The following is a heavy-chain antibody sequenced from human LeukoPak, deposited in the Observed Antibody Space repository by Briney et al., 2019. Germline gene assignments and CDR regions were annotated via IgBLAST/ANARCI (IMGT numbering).Heavy chain of an antibody. CDR2: ISWNSNKI. CDR3: ARDTPEYGDSPDAFDI. CDR1: GFTFDDYT. V-gene: IGHV3-9*01. J-gene: IGHJ3*02. D-gene: IGHD4-17*01. Sequence: GGSLRLSCAASGFTFDDYTMHWVRQAPGKGLEWVSGISWNSNKIDYADSVKGRFTISRDNAKNSLYLQMNSLRDEDTAVYYCARDTPEYGDSPDAFDIWGQGTMVTVSS.